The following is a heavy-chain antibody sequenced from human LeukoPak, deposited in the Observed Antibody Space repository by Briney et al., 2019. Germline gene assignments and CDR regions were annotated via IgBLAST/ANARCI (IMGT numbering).Heavy chain of an antibody. CDR1: GGSISSYY. V-gene: IGHV4-59*08. CDR2: IYYSGST. CDR3: ARHVIAAASAWFDP. D-gene: IGHD6-13*01. J-gene: IGHJ5*02. Sequence: SETLSLTCTVSGGSISSYYWSWIRQPPGKGLEWIGYIYYSGSTNYNPSLKSRVTISVDTSKNQFPLKLSSVTAADTAVYYCARHVIAAASAWFDPWGQGTLVTVSS.